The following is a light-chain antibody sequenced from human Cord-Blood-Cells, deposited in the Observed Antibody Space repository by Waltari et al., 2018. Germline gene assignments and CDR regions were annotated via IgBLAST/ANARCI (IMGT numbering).Light chain of an antibody. Sequence: QSALTQPASVSGSPGPSITIPCTGTSSDVGSYNLFSWYQQHPGKAHKLMIYEGSKRPSGVSNRFSGSKSGNTASLTISGLQAEDEADYYCCSYAGSSTWVFGGGTKLTVL. CDR2: EGS. J-gene: IGLJ2*01. CDR3: CSYAGSSTWV. V-gene: IGLV2-23*01. CDR1: SSDVGSYNL.